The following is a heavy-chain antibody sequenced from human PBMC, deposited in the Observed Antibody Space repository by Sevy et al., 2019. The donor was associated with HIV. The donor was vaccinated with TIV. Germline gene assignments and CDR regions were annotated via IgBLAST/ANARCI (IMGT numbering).Heavy chain of an antibody. V-gene: IGHV3-53*01. D-gene: IGHD3-10*01. CDR1: GFTVSRNY. Sequence: GGSLRLSCAASGFTVSRNYMSWVRQAPGKGLEWVSVIYSGGSTYYADSVKGRFTISRDNSKNTLYLQMNSLRAEDTAVYYCARVSAGYGSGLNYYYGMDVWGQGTTVTVSS. CDR3: ARVSAGYGSGLNYYYGMDV. CDR2: IYSGGST. J-gene: IGHJ6*02.